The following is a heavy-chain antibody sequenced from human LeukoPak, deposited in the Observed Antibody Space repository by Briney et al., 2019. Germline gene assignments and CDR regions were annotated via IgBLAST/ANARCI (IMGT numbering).Heavy chain of an antibody. CDR1: RFTFSSYW. D-gene: IGHD3-22*01. V-gene: IGHV3-7*01. J-gene: IGHJ3*02. CDR3: AKAAHYYDSSGYAFDI. Sequence: GGSLRLSCAASRFTFSSYWKSWVRQAPGKGLEWVANINQDGSEKYYVDSVKGRFTISRDNAKNSLCLQMNSLRAEDTAVYYCAKAAHYYDSSGYAFDIWGQGTMVTVSS. CDR2: INQDGSEK.